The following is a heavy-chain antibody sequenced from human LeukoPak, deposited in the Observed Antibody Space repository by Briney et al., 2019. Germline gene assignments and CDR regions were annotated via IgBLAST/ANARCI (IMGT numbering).Heavy chain of an antibody. Sequence: PSETLSLTCAVYGGSFSGYYWSWIRQPPGKGLEWIGEINHSGSTYYNPSLKSRVTISVDTSKNQFSLKLSSVTAADTAVYYCASSQLVSRQWLGKRPPDVWGKGTTVTVSS. J-gene: IGHJ6*04. D-gene: IGHD6-19*01. CDR3: ASSQLVSRQWLGKRPPDV. CDR1: GGSFSGYY. V-gene: IGHV4-34*01. CDR2: INHSGST.